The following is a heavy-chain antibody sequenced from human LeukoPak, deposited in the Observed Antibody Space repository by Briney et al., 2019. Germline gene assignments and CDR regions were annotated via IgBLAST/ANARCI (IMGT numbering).Heavy chain of an antibody. J-gene: IGHJ4*02. CDR2: IDSAGSNT. V-gene: IGHV3-74*01. CDR1: GFTFSSYW. CDR3: TRDTQSHFDY. Sequence: PGGSLRLSCAASGFTFSSYWMHWVRQAPGKGLVWVSCIDSAGSNTYYADSVKGRFTISRDNAKNTLYLQMNSLRAEDTAVYYCTRDTQSHFDYWGQGTLASVSS.